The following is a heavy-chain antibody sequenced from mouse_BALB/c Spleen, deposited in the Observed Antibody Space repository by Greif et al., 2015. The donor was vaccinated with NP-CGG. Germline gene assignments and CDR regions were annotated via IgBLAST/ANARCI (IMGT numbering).Heavy chain of an antibody. CDR2: IDPENGNT. CDR1: GFNIKDYY. D-gene: IGHD2-1*01. V-gene: IGHV14-1*02. CDR3: AYGNYFDY. J-gene: IGHJ2*01. Sequence: EVQLQQSGAELVRPGALVKLSCKASGFNIKDYYMHWVKQRPEQGLEWIGWIDPENGNTIYDPKFQGKASITADTSSNTACLQLSSLTSEDTAVYYCAYGNYFDYRGQGTTLTVSS.